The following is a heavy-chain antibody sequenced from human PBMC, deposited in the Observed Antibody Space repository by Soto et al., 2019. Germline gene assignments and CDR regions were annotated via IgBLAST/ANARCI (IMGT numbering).Heavy chain of an antibody. CDR2: INPNSGVT. CDR1: GCLFSGSY. CDR3: PGDGVVFEVGNPMWFDP. J-gene: IGHJ5*02. V-gene: IGHV1-2*07. Sequence: ASVTFVCKTSGCLFSGSYMHWARQAPGQGLEWIGWINPNSGVTSSSPNFKGKATMSRGTSSSPVYMGLRRRTCDETAMYYCPGDGVVFEVGNPMWFDPCGQEAQVTVSS. D-gene: IGHD3-10*02.